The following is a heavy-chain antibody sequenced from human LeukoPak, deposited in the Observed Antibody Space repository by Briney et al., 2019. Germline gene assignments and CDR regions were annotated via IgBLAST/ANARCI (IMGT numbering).Heavy chain of an antibody. J-gene: IGHJ3*02. D-gene: IGHD6-25*01. Sequence: ASVKVSCKASGYTFTSYDINWVRQATGQGLEWMGWINPNSGGTNYAQKFQGRVTMTRDTSTSTAYMELRSLRSDDTAVYYCARDGLVDAFDIWGQGTMVTVSS. V-gene: IGHV1-2*02. CDR2: INPNSGGT. CDR1: GYTFTSYD. CDR3: ARDGLVDAFDI.